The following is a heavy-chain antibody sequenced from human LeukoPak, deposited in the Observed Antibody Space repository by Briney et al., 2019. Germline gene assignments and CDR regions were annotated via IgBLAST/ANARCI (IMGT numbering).Heavy chain of an antibody. Sequence: SETLSLTCAVSGGSISSSNWWSWVRQPPGKGLEWIGEIHHSGSTNYNPSLKSRVTISVDKSKNQFSLKLSSVTAADTAVYYCARDSSPWYYYDRSGSNGFDPWGQGTLVTVSS. V-gene: IGHV4-4*02. CDR2: IHHSGST. CDR3: ARDSSPWYYYDRSGSNGFDP. CDR1: GGSISSSNW. D-gene: IGHD3-22*01. J-gene: IGHJ5*02.